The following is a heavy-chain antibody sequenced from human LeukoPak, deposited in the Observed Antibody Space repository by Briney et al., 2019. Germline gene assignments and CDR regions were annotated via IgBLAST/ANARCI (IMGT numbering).Heavy chain of an antibody. J-gene: IGHJ5*02. V-gene: IGHV2-5*02. CDR1: GFSLSTSGVG. CDR3: ARGYCSGGSCYMAPNWFDP. CDR2: IYWDDDK. D-gene: IGHD2-15*01. Sequence: SGPTLVKPTQTLTLTCTFSGFSLSTSGVGVGWIRQPPGKALEWLALIYWDDDKRYSPSLKSRLTITKDTSKNHVVLTMTNMDPVDTATHYCARGYCSGGSCYMAPNWFDPWGQGTLVTVSS.